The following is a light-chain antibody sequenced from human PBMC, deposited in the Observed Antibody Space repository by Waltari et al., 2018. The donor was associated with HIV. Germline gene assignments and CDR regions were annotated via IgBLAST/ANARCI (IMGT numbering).Light chain of an antibody. CDR3: LLKIGSNTPI. CDR2: EVS. CDR1: ISDIASSAF. Sequence: QSALPQPASVSGFPGHSITIPCSVSISDIASSAFVPWYHQYPGKVPILVIYEVSNRPSGVSDRFSGSKSGNTASLAISGLQAEDEADYYCLLKIGSNTPIFGGGTKLTVL. J-gene: IGLJ2*01. V-gene: IGLV2-14*01.